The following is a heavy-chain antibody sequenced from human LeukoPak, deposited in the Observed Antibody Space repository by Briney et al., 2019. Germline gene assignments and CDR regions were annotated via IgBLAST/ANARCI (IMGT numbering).Heavy chain of an antibody. CDR2: VYYSGST. D-gene: IGHD7-27*01. J-gene: IGHJ4*02. V-gene: IGHV4-31*02. CDR1: GFTFSDHY. CDR3: ARGGQLGIAVDY. Sequence: LRLSCAASGFTFSDHYMTWIRQHPGKGLEWIGYVYYSGSTYYNPSLKGRVTISVDTSKNQFSLKLSSVTAADTAVYYCARGGQLGIAVDYWGQGTLVTVSS.